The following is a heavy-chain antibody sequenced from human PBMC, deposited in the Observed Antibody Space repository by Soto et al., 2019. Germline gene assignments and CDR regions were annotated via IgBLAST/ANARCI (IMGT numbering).Heavy chain of an antibody. J-gene: IGHJ4*02. D-gene: IGHD2-2*01. V-gene: IGHV4-30-2*01. CDR1: GGSISSGGYS. CDR3: ARGYCSSTSCWGYFDY. Sequence: SETLSLTCAVSGGSISSGGYSWSWIRQPPGKGLEWIGYIYHGGSTYYNPSLKSRVTISVDRSKNQFSLKLSSVTAADTAVYYCARGYCSSTSCWGYFDYWGQGTLVTVSS. CDR2: IYHGGST.